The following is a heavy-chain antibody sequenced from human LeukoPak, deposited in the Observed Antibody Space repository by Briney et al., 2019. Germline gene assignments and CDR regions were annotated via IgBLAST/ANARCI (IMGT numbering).Heavy chain of an antibody. CDR2: IYYSGRT. CDR3: ARRKYYTIEN. Sequence: SETLSLTCTVSGDSISSSGYYWGWIRQPPGKGLEWIASIYYSGRTYYNPSLKSRITISVDSSKNQFSLRLSSVTAADTAVYHCARRKYYTIENWGQGTLVTVSS. D-gene: IGHD3-10*01. J-gene: IGHJ4*02. CDR1: GDSISSSGYY. V-gene: IGHV4-39*01.